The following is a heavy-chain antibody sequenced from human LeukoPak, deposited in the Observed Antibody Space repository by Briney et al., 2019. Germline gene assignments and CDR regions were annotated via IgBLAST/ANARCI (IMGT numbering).Heavy chain of an antibody. CDR1: GDSICSFY. D-gene: IGHD2-15*01. CDR2: INYSGNT. J-gene: IGHJ4*02. V-gene: IGHV4-59*13. CDR3: ARPARYCSGDSCWDS. Sequence: SETLSLTCTVSGDSICSFYWSWIRQPPGKGLEWTGNINYSGNTNYSPSLKSRVTISVDTSKNQFSLKLTSVTAADTSIYYCARPARYCSGDSCWDSWGQGTLVTVA.